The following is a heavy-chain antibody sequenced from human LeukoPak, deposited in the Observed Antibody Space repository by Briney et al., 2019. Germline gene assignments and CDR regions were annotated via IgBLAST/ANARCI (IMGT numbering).Heavy chain of an antibody. CDR1: GGSTSSYY. CDR2: IYYSGST. J-gene: IGHJ4*02. CDR3: ARTDTGFSPDY. V-gene: IGHV4-59*01. Sequence: PSETLSLTCTVSGGSTSSYYWSWIRQPPGKGLEWIGYIYYSGSTNYNPSLKSRVTISVATSKNQFSLKLSSVTAADTAVYYCARTDTGFSPDYWGQGTLVTVSS.